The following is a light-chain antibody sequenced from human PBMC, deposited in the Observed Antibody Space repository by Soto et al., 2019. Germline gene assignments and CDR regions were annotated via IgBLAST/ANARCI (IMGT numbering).Light chain of an antibody. CDR2: DVS. V-gene: IGLV2-14*01. CDR1: SSDVGGYNY. Sequence: SVLTQPASVSGSPGQSITISCTGTSSDVGGYNYVSWYQQHPGKAPKLMISDVSNRPSGVSNRFSGSKSGNTASLTISGLQAEYEADYYCSSYTSSSTLLYVFGTGTKVTVL. J-gene: IGLJ1*01. CDR3: SSYTSSSTLLYV.